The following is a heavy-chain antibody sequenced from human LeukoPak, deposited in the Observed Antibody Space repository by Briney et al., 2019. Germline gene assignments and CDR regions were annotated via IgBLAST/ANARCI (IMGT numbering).Heavy chain of an antibody. V-gene: IGHV3-30-3*01. CDR1: GFIFSSHA. J-gene: IGHJ4*02. Sequence: GGFLRLSCAASGFIFSSHAMHWVRQAPGKGLEWVAAISYDGSNKYYADSVKGRFTISRDNSKNTLYLQMNSLRAEDTAVYYCARELASYDSSGYMDYWGQGTLVTVSS. CDR3: ARELASYDSSGYMDY. CDR2: ISYDGSNK. D-gene: IGHD3-22*01.